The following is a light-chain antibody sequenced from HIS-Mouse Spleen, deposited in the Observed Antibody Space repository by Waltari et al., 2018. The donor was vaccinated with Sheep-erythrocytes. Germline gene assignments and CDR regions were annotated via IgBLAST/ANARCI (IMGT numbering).Light chain of an antibody. J-gene: IGKJ4*01. CDR3: QQSYSTPPLT. CDR1: QSISSY. CDR2: AAS. V-gene: IGKV1-39*01. Sequence: DIQMTQSPSSLSAPVGDRVTITCRASQSISSYLNWYQQKPGKAPKLLIYAASSLQSGVPSRFSGSGSGTDFTLTISSLHPEDFATYYCQQSYSTPPLTFGGGTKVEIK.